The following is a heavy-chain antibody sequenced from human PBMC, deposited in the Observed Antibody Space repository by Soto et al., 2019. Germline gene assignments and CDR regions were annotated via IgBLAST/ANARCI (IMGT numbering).Heavy chain of an antibody. V-gene: IGHV3-7*01. J-gene: IGHJ6*02. CDR3: AREVPAAPSRGPYHYGMDV. D-gene: IGHD2-2*01. CDR2: IKHDGSDK. Sequence: EVQLVESGGGLVQPGGSLRLSCEASGFTFSSYWMSWVRQAPGKGLEWVANIKHDGSDKYYVGSVKGRFTISRDNAEIALYLQMNSRRDEDTAVYCCAREVPAAPSRGPYHYGMDVWGHGTTVTVSS. CDR1: GFTFSSYW.